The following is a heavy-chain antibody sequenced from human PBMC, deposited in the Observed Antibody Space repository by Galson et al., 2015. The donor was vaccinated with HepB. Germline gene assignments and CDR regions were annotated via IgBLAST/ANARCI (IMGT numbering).Heavy chain of an antibody. CDR1: GFTFSSYS. V-gene: IGHV3-21*01. Sequence: SLRLSCAASGFTFSSYSMNWVRQAPGKGLEWVSSISSSSYIYYADSVKGRFTISRDNAKNSLYLQMNSLRAEDTAVYYCARGIINIVATIWGNNWFDPWGQGTLVTVSS. CDR3: ARGIINIVATIWGNNWFDP. D-gene: IGHD5-12*01. J-gene: IGHJ5*02. CDR2: ISSSSYI.